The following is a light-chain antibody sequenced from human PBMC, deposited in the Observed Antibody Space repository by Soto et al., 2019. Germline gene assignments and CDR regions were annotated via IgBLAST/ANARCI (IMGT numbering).Light chain of an antibody. CDR3: QQRSNWPMIT. V-gene: IGKV3-11*01. CDR2: RAS. Sequence: EMVLTQSPGTLSLSPGERATLSCRASQTVNNNYVAWYQQKPGQAPRLLIFRASNKATGIPDRFSGSGSGTDFTLTISSLEPEDFAVYYCQQRSNWPMITFGQGTRLEIK. J-gene: IGKJ5*01. CDR1: QTVNNNY.